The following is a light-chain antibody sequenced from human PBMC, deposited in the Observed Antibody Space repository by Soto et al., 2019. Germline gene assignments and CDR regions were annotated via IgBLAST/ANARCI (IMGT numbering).Light chain of an antibody. J-gene: IGKJ4*01. V-gene: IGKV4-1*01. CDR2: WAS. CDR1: QSVLFNSNNENY. CDR3: QQYYETPLT. Sequence: DIVLTQSPGSLPLSLGERASISCKSSQSVLFNSNNENYLAWYQQKPGQPPKLLIYWASNRKSGVPDRFSGSGSGTDFTLTISSLQAEDVAVYYCQQYYETPLTFGGGTKVDIK.